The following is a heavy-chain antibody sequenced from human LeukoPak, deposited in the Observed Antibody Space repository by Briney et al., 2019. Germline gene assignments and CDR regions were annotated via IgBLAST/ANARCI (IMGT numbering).Heavy chain of an antibody. Sequence: GGSLRLSCAASGFTFSSYSMNWVRQAPGKGLEWVSSISSSSSYIYYADSVKGRFTISRDNAKNSLYLQMNSLRAEDTAVYYCARVPTREYSSTNITDYWGQGTLVTVSS. CDR1: GFTFSSYS. CDR3: ARVPTREYSSTNITDY. J-gene: IGHJ4*02. D-gene: IGHD6-6*01. V-gene: IGHV3-21*01. CDR2: ISSSSSYI.